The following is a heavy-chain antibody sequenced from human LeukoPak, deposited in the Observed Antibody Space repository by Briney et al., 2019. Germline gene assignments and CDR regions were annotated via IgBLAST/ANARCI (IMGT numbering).Heavy chain of an antibody. CDR2: ISSSSSYI. D-gene: IGHD6-13*01. CDR3: ASQIAAAGAFDI. Sequence: GGSLRLSCAASGFTFSSYSTNWVRQAPGKGLEWVSSISSSSSYIYYADSVKGRFTISRDNAKNSLYLQMNSLRAEDTAVYYCASQIAAAGAFDIWGQGTMVTVSS. CDR1: GFTFSSYS. J-gene: IGHJ3*02. V-gene: IGHV3-21*01.